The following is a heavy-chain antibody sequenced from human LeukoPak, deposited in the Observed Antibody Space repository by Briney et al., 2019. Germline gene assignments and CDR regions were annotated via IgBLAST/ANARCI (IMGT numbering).Heavy chain of an antibody. CDR2: ISAYNGNT. J-gene: IGHJ4*02. Sequence: ASVKVSCKASGYTFTSYGISWVRQAPGQGLEWMGWISAYNGNTKYAQKLQGRVTMTTDTSTSTAYMELRSLRSDDTAVYYCARAVMDYGDYEGGYWGQGTLVTVSS. CDR3: ARAVMDYGDYEGGY. CDR1: GYTFTSYG. D-gene: IGHD4-17*01. V-gene: IGHV1-18*01.